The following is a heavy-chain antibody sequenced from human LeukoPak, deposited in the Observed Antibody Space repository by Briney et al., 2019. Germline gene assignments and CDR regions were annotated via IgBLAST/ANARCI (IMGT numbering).Heavy chain of an antibody. D-gene: IGHD5-24*01. CDR2: ISGSADNT. V-gene: IGHV3-23*01. J-gene: IGHJ4*02. CDR3: AKGPKLGDGFHCDY. CDR1: GFIFDNYA. Sequence: GGSLRLSCVASGFIFDNYALSWVRQAPGKGLEWVSGISGSADNTYYADSVKGRFTISRDISKNTVYLQMNNLRVDDTAVYYCAKGPKLGDGFHCDYWGQGTLVTVSS.